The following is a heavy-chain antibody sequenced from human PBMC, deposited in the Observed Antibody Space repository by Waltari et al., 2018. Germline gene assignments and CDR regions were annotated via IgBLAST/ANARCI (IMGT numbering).Heavy chain of an antibody. CDR1: GFTFNNYA. V-gene: IGHV3-23*01. CDR3: AKEGAYGFRYLDY. CDR2: ISGSGTTT. D-gene: IGHD5-12*01. J-gene: IGHJ4*02. Sequence: EVQLLESGGDLVQPGGSLRLSCAASGFTFNNYAMIWVRQAPGKGLEWVSTISGSGTTTYYADSVKGRFTISRDNSKNTLFLQMNSLTAEDTAVYYCAKEGAYGFRYLDYWGQGTLVTVSS.